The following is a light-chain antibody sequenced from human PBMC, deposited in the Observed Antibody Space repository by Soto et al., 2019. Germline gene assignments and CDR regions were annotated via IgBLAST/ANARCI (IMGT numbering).Light chain of an antibody. CDR3: CSYAGSPFL. CDR1: SSDVGSYNF. J-gene: IGLJ1*01. CDR2: EGN. Sequence: QSALTQPASVSGSPGQSITISCTGTSSDVGSYNFVSWYQQHPGRAPKLMISEGNQRPSGVSNRFSGSKSGNTASLTISGLQAEDEADYYCCSYAGSPFLFGTGTKVTVL. V-gene: IGLV2-23*01.